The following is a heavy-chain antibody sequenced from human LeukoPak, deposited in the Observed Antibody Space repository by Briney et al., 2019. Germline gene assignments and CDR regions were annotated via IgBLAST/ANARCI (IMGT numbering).Heavy chain of an antibody. CDR3: ARTYYDFWSGYYSSFTTLRGGAFDI. CDR2: ISSSGSTI. CDR1: GFTFSSYA. Sequence: GGSLRLSCAASGFTFSSYAMHWVRQAPGKGLEWVSYISSSGSTIYYADSVKGRFTISRDNAKNSLYLQMNSLRAEDTAVYYCARTYYDFWSGYYSSFTTLRGGAFDIWGQGTMVTVSS. J-gene: IGHJ3*02. D-gene: IGHD3-3*01. V-gene: IGHV3-48*04.